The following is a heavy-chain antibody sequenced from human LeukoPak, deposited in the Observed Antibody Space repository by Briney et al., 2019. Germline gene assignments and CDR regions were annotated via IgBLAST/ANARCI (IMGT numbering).Heavy chain of an antibody. CDR2: ISYDGGNK. J-gene: IGHJ4*02. CDR1: GFTFSSYD. V-gene: IGHV3-30*18. Sequence: PGGSLRLSCAASGFTFSSYDMHWVRQAPGKGLEWVAIISYDGGNKYYADSVKGRFTISRDNSKNTLYLQMNSLRAEDTAVYYCAKERGYSGYGQYYFDYWGQGTLVTVSS. CDR3: AKERGYSGYGQYYFDY. D-gene: IGHD5-12*01.